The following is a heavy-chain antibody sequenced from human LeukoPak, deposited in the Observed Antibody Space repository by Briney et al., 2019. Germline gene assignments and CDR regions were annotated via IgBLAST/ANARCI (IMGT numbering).Heavy chain of an antibody. V-gene: IGHV1-8*02. CDR2: MNPNSGNT. CDR1: GGTFSSYA. D-gene: IGHD3-22*01. CDR3: ARTYYYDSSGSPSV. J-gene: IGHJ4*02. Sequence: ASVKVSCKASGGTFSSYAINWVRQATGQGLEWMGWMNPNSGNTGYAQKFQGRVTMTRNTSISTAYMELSSLRSEDTAVYYCARTYYYDSSGSPSVWGQGTLVTVSS.